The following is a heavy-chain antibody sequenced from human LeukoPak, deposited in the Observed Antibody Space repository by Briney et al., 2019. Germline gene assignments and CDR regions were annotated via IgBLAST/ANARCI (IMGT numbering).Heavy chain of an antibody. CDR1: GGSISSSSYY. D-gene: IGHD3-3*01. V-gene: IGHV4-39*01. CDR2: IYYGGST. J-gene: IGHJ5*02. CDR3: ARQVYYDFRSGYYNGWFDP. Sequence: SETLSLTCTVSGGSISSSSYYWGWIRQPPGKGLEWIGSIYYGGSTYYNPSLKSRVTISVDTSKNQFSLKLSSVTAADTAVYYCARQVYYDFRSGYYNGWFDPWGQGTLVTVSS.